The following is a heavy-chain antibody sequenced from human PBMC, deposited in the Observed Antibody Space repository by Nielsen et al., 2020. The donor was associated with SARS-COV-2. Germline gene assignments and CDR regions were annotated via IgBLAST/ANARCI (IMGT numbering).Heavy chain of an antibody. CDR2: ISYDGSNK. Sequence: GESLKISCAASGFTFSTHGMHWVRQAPGKGLEWVAAISYDGSNKYYVDSVKGRFTISRDNSKNTLYLQMSSLREEDTAVYYCAKDWTAIVVVPSGGVDYWGQGTRVTVAS. CDR1: GFTFSTHG. D-gene: IGHD2-15*01. CDR3: AKDWTAIVVVPSGGVDY. J-gene: IGHJ4*02. V-gene: IGHV3-30*18.